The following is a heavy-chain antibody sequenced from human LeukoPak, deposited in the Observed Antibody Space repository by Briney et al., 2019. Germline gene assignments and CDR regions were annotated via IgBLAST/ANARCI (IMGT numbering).Heavy chain of an antibody. V-gene: IGHV3-48*03. Sequence: PVGSLRLSCAASGFTFCSYEMNWVCQAPRKGLEWVSYITISGSTIYNADSVKGRFTISRDNAKNSLYMQITSLRPEDTAVYYGARSGGYSGYDFDYWGQGTVVTVSS. J-gene: IGHJ4*02. CDR3: ARSGGYSGYDFDY. D-gene: IGHD5-12*01. CDR1: GFTFCSYE. CDR2: ITISGSTI.